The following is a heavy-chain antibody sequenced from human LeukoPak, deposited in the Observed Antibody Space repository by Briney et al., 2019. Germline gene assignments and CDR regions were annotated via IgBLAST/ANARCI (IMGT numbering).Heavy chain of an antibody. D-gene: IGHD3-3*01. CDR1: GYTFTGYY. CDR3: SSSGVEEWQGLHF. Sequence: ASVKVSCKASGYTFTGYYMHWVRQATGQGLEWMGWMNPNSGNTIYAQKFQGRVTMTEDTSTDTAYMELNSLSSEDTAVYYCSSSGVEEWQGLHFWGQGTLVTVSS. V-gene: IGHV1-8*02. CDR2: MNPNSGNT. J-gene: IGHJ4*02.